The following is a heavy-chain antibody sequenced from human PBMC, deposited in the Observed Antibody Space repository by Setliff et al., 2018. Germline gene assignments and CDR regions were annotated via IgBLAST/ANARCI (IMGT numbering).Heavy chain of an antibody. CDR1: GGSISNSYYY. J-gene: IGHJ4*02. V-gene: IGHV4-39*01. CDR3: ARHRPNLPFDA. D-gene: IGHD7-27*01. CDR2: VYYSGDT. Sequence: SETLSLTCSVSGGSISNSYYYWDWIRQPPGKGLEWIGRVYYSGDTYYIPSLLSRVTISVDTSKNQFSLKLGSVTAADTAVYFCARHRPNLPFDAWGQGALVTVSS.